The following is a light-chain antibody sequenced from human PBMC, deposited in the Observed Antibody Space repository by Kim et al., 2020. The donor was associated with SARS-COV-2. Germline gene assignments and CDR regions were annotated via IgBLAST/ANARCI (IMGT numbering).Light chain of an antibody. J-gene: IGKJ2*01. CDR3: QQYGTSPYP. Sequence: EIVLTQSPGTLSLSPGESATLSYRASQSFSSSFLGWYQQKPGQAPRLLIYGASFRATGIPDRFSGGGSGTDFTLTISRLEPEDFAVYYCQQYGTSPYPFGQGTKLEI. CDR1: QSFSSSF. V-gene: IGKV3-20*01. CDR2: GAS.